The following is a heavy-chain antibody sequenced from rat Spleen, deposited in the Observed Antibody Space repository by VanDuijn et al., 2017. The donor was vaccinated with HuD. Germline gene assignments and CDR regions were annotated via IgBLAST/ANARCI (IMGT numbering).Heavy chain of an antibody. V-gene: IGHV5-22*01. D-gene: IGHD5-1*01. CDR3: TTVGAGSD. CDR1: GFTFSDYY. J-gene: IGHJ2*01. CDR2: ISYEGSGA. Sequence: EVQLVESGGGLVQPGRSLKLSCATSGFTFSDYYMAWVRQAPTKGLEWVATISYEGSGAYYGDSVKGRFTISRDNAKSTLYLQMNSLRSEDTATYYCTTVGAGSDWGQGVMVTVSS.